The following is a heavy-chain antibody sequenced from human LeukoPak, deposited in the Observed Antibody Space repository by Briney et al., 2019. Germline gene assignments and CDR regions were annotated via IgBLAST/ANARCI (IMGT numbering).Heavy chain of an antibody. V-gene: IGHV3-9*01. Sequence: PGGSLRLSCAPSGFTFDDYAMHWVRQAPGKGLEWVSGISWNSGSIGYADSVKGRFTISRDNAKNSLYLQMNSLRAEDTALYYCAKDGGYWGKGTLVTVSS. J-gene: IGHJ4*02. CDR3: AKDGGY. CDR1: GFTFDDYA. CDR2: ISWNSGSI.